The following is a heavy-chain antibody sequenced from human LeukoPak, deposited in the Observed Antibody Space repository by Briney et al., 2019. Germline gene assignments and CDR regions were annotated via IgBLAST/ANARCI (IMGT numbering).Heavy chain of an antibody. CDR2: IYTSGST. D-gene: IGHD1-26*01. V-gene: IGHV4-4*07. CDR1: GGSISSYY. Sequence: SETLSLTCTVSGGSISSYYWSWIRQPAGKGLEWIGCIYTSGSTNYNPSLKSRVTISVDKSKNQFSLKLSSVTAADTAVYYCARSGGLYWFDPWGQGTLVTVSS. CDR3: ARSGGLYWFDP. J-gene: IGHJ5*02.